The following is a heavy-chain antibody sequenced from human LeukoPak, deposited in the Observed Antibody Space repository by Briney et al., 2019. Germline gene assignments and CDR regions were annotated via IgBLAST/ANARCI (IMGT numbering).Heavy chain of an antibody. Sequence: ASVKVSCKASGYTFTSYGISWVRQAPGQGLEWMGWISAYNGNTNYAQKLQGRVTMTTDTSTSTAYMELRSLRSDDTAVYYCARDVRDSSWYYGLDVWGQGTTVTVSS. J-gene: IGHJ6*02. V-gene: IGHV1-18*01. CDR3: ARDVRDSSWYYGLDV. D-gene: IGHD6-13*01. CDR1: GYTFTSYG. CDR2: ISAYNGNT.